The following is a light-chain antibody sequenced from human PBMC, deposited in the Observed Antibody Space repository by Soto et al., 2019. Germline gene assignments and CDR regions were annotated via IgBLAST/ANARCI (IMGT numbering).Light chain of an antibody. Sequence: EIVLTQSPATLSLSPGERATLSCRASQSVSSYLAWYQQKPGQAPRLLIYDASNRTTGIPARFSGSGSGTDFTLTISRLEPEVFAVYYRQRRSNPITFGQGTRLEIK. CDR3: QRRSNPIT. V-gene: IGKV3-11*01. CDR1: QSVSSY. J-gene: IGKJ5*01. CDR2: DAS.